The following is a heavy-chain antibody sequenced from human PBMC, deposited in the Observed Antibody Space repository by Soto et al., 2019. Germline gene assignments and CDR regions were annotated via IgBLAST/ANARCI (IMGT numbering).Heavy chain of an antibody. CDR1: GFRFSSYG. CDR3: TRVILGGYYGYDFDF. CDR2: MSSGSSFI. Sequence: GGSRRLSCTASGFRFSSYGMNWGRQAPGKGLEWVASMSSGSSFIYYADSVKGRFTISRDNAKNSLYMQMNSLRADDTAIYYCTRVILGGYYGYDFDFWGQGTQVTVSS. D-gene: IGHD1-26*01. V-gene: IGHV3-21*01. J-gene: IGHJ4*02.